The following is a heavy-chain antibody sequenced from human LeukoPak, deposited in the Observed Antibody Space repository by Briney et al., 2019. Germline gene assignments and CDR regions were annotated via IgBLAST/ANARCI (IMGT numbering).Heavy chain of an antibody. Sequence: SETLSLTCAVYGGSFSGYYWSWIRQPPGKGLEWIGEINHSGSTNYNPSLKSRVTISVDTSKNQFSLKPSSVTAADTAVYYCARGRIFDPWGQGTLVTVSS. J-gene: IGHJ5*02. D-gene: IGHD3-10*01. CDR2: INHSGST. CDR1: GGSFSGYY. V-gene: IGHV4-34*01. CDR3: ARGRIFDP.